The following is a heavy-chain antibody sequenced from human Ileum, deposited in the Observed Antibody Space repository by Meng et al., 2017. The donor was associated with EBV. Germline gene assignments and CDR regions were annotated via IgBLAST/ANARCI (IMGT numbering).Heavy chain of an antibody. D-gene: IGHD2-21*02. Sequence: QDSERGLGKPWETLSLPGRVLGGPITSESHYWRWIRQPPGTGLEWIATIYPTGSTYYTPSLKSRVTISVDTSKNEFSLKVTSVTAADTALYYCARRDTAWFDPWGRGTLVTVSS. CDR1: GGPITSESHY. CDR3: ARRDTAWFDP. J-gene: IGHJ5*02. CDR2: IYPTGST. V-gene: IGHV4-39*01.